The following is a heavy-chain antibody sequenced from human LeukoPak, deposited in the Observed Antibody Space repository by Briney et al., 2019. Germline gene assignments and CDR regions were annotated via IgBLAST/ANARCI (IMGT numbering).Heavy chain of an antibody. D-gene: IGHD2-15*01. CDR1: GFTFSSYG. J-gene: IGHJ4*02. CDR3: AKERDVVVVAATLGY. CDR2: ISYDGSNK. V-gene: IGHV3-30*18. Sequence: GGSLRLSCAASGFTFSSYGMHWVRQAPGKGLEWVAVISYDGSNKYYADSVKGRFTISRDNSKNTLYLQMNSLRAEDTAVYYCAKERDVVVVAATLGYWGQGTLVTVSS.